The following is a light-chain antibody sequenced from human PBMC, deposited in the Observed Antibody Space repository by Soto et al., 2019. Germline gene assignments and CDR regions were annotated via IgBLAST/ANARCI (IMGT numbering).Light chain of an antibody. V-gene: IGLV2-11*01. Sequence: QSVLTQPASVSRSPGQSITITCTGTSSDVGGYNLVSWYQQHPGKAPKLMIYDLSKRPSGVPDRFSGSKSGNTASLTISGLQAEDEADYYCCSYAGSYTSLYVFGTGTKVTVL. CDR3: CSYAGSYTSLYV. J-gene: IGLJ1*01. CDR2: DLS. CDR1: SSDVGGYNL.